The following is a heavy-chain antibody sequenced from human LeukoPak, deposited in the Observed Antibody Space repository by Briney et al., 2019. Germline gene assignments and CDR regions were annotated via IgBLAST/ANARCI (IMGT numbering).Heavy chain of an antibody. J-gene: IGHJ5*02. Sequence: GGSLRLSCAASGFTFSSYAMSWVRQAPGKGLEWVSAISGSGGSTYYADSVKGRFTISRDNSKNTLYLQMNSLRAEDTAVYYCAKDRVGYYGSGSSRFDPWGQGTLVTVSS. CDR3: AKDRVGYYGSGSSRFDP. CDR2: ISGSGGST. CDR1: GFTFSSYA. V-gene: IGHV3-23*01. D-gene: IGHD3-10*01.